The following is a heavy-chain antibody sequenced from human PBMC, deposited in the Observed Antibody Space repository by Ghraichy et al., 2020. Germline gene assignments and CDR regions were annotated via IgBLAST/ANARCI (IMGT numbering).Heavy chain of an antibody. CDR1: GGSFSAYY. V-gene: IGHV4-34*01. J-gene: IGHJ1*01. CDR3: AKWVFAAGTKFHH. Sequence: SETLSLTCAVYGGSFSAYYWTWIRQPPGKGLEWIGEIDHSGGTNYNPSLKSRVTISVDTSKNHLSLKMNSVTAADTAVYYCAKWVFAAGTKFHHWGQGTLVPVSS. CDR2: IDHSGGT. D-gene: IGHD6-13*01.